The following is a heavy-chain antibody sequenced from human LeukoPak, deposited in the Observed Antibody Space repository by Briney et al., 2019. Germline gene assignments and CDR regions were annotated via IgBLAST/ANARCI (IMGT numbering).Heavy chain of an antibody. J-gene: IGHJ4*02. D-gene: IGHD2-2*01. Sequence: PSQTLSLTCSVSGGSISSSESHWSWIRQHPGQGLEWIGYISYNGDTSYCPSLRSRVVISLDTSKNQFSLKLTSVTAADTAVYYCARVRTGTSCYDYWGQGTLVTVSS. CDR1: GGSISSSESH. V-gene: IGHV4-31*03. CDR2: ISYNGDT. CDR3: ARVRTGTSCYDY.